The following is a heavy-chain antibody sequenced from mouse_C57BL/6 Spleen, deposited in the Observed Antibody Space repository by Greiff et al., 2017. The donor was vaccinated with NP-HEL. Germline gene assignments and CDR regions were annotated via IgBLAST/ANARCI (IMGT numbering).Heavy chain of an antibody. J-gene: IGHJ2*01. D-gene: IGHD1-1*01. V-gene: IGHV1-80*01. CDR1: GYAFSSYW. Sequence: VQLQQSGAELVKPGASVKISCKASGYAFSSYWMNWVKQRPGKGLEWIGQIYPGDGDTNYNGKFKGKATLTADKSSSTAYMQLSSLTSEDSAVYFCARGGTVESHDDYWGQGTTLTVSS. CDR3: ARGGTVESHDDY. CDR2: IYPGDGDT.